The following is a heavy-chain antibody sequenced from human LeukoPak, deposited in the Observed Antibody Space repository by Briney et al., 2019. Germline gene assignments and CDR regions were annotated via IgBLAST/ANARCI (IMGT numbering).Heavy chain of an antibody. Sequence: ASVKVSCKASGYTFTSYDINWVRQATGQGLEWMGWMNPNSGNAGYAQKFQGRVTMTSNTSISTAYMELSSLRSEDTAVYYCARGDYYERGFDPWGQGTLVTVSS. D-gene: IGHD3-22*01. CDR1: GYTFTSYD. CDR3: ARGDYYERGFDP. J-gene: IGHJ5*02. CDR2: MNPNSGNA. V-gene: IGHV1-8*01.